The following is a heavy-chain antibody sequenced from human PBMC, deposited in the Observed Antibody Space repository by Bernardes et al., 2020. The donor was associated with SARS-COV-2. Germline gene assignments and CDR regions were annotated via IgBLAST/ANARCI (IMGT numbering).Heavy chain of an antibody. D-gene: IGHD1-26*01. CDR2: MSPNSGNT. Sequence: ASVKVSCKASGYTFTAYDISWVRQATGQGLEWMGWMSPNSGNTGYAQKFQGRVTMTRDTSISTAYMELSSLTSDDTAVYFCAIMMVGHTNYYYFYGMDVWGQGTTVTVSS. CDR1: GYTFTAYD. CDR3: AIMMVGHTNYYYFYGMDV. V-gene: IGHV1-8*01. J-gene: IGHJ6*02.